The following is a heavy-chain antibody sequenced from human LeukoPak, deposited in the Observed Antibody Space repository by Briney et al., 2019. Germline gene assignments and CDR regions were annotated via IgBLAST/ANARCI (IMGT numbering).Heavy chain of an antibody. V-gene: IGHV3-30-3*01. J-gene: IGHJ4*02. CDR1: GFTFSSYA. Sequence: PGRSLILSCAASGFTFSSYAMHWVRQAPGKGLEWVAFISYDGSNKYYADSVKGRLTISRDNSKNTLYLQMNSLRAEDTAVYYCARVVGAMDYWGQGTLVTVSS. D-gene: IGHD1-26*01. CDR2: ISYDGSNK. CDR3: ARVVGAMDY.